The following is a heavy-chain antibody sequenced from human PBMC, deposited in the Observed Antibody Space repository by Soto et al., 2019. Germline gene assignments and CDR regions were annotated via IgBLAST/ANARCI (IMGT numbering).Heavy chain of an antibody. CDR1: GGSFSNHY. Sequence: SXTRSLTCTVSGGSFSNHYWSWIRQPPGKGMERXGYIYXHGNTTYNHSXXSRVTILXXKSKSQLSLKLSSVTAADTAVYYCARGNGFNLYWGQGALVTVS. J-gene: IGHJ4*02. D-gene: IGHD2-8*01. CDR2: IYXHGNT. CDR3: ARGNGFNLY. V-gene: IGHV4-59*11.